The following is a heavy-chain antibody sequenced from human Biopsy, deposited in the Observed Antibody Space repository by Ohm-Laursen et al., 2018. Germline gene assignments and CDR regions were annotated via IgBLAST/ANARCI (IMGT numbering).Heavy chain of an antibody. Sequence: SLRLSCSASGFTFSKYAMSWVRQAPGKGLEWVSSISGSGGATFYADSVKGRFTISRDNSKNTLYFQMNSLRPEDTAVYYCARTRLSIVIKPAAVVFDNWGQGTLVTVSS. CDR1: GFTFSKYA. D-gene: IGHD2-2*01. CDR2: ISGSGGAT. CDR3: ARTRLSIVIKPAAVVFDN. V-gene: IGHV3-23*01. J-gene: IGHJ4*02.